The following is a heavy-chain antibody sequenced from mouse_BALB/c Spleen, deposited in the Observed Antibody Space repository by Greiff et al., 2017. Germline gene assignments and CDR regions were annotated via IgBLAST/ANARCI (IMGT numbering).Heavy chain of an antibody. CDR1: GFAFSSYD. D-gene: IGHD1-1*01. CDR3: ARHGYGSSYGYAMDY. V-gene: IGHV5-12-1*01. CDR2: ISSGGGST. Sequence: EVQGVESGGGLVKPGGSLKLSCAASGFAFSSYDMSWVRQTPEKRLEWVAYISSGGGSTYYPDTVKGRFTISRDNAKNTLYLQMSSLKSEDTAMYYCARHGYGSSYGYAMDYWGQGTSVTVSS. J-gene: IGHJ4*01.